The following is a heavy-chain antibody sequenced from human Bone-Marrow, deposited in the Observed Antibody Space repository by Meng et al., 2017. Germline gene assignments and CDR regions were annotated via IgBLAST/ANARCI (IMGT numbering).Heavy chain of an antibody. CDR2: INPNSGGT. J-gene: IGHJ4*02. D-gene: IGHD3-22*01. CDR3: ARGYCDSSGYYQFDY. CDR1: GYTFTGYY. V-gene: IGHV1-2*06. Sequence: ASVKVSCKASGYTFTGYYMHWVRQAPGQGLEWMGRINPNSGGTIYAQKFQGRVTMTRDTSISTAYMELSRLRSDDTAVYYCARGYCDSSGYYQFDYWGQGTLVTVSS.